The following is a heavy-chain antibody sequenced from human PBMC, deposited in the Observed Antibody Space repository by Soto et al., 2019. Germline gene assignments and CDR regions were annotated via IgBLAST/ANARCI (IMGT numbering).Heavy chain of an antibody. CDR2: ISGDSNTI. CDR1: EFSFSYYS. CDR3: ARVFLNYYDRSGYPRDY. Sequence: EVQLVESGGGLVQPGGSLRLSCVASEFSFSYYSMNWVRQAPGKGLEWVSYISGDSNTIYYADSVKGRFTISRDNAKNSLYLQMNSLRDEDTAVYYCARVFLNYYDRSGYPRDYWGQGTLVTVSS. D-gene: IGHD3-22*01. V-gene: IGHV3-48*02. J-gene: IGHJ4*02.